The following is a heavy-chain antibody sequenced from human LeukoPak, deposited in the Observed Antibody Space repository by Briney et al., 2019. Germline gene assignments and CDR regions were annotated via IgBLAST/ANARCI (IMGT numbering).Heavy chain of an antibody. Sequence: GASAKVSCKASGGTFSSYAISWVRQAPGQGLEWMGGIIPIFGTANYAQKFQGRVTITTDESTSTAYMELSSLRSEDTAVYYCARGCVLRYFDWLSPWGQGTLVTVSS. D-gene: IGHD3-9*01. CDR3: ARGCVLRYFDWLSP. CDR2: IIPIFGTA. V-gene: IGHV1-69*05. J-gene: IGHJ5*02. CDR1: GGTFSSYA.